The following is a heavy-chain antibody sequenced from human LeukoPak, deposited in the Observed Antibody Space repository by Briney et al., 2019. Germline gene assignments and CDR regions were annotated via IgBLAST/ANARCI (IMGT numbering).Heavy chain of an antibody. J-gene: IGHJ4*02. CDR3: ARAPSGRYCSGGSCRNFDY. Sequence: SETLSLTCTVSGGSISSYYWSWIRQPAGKGLEWIGHIYTTGSTNYNPSLKSRVTMSVDTSKNQFSLRLSSVTAADTAVYYCARAPSGRYCSGGSCRNFDYWGQGTLVTVSS. V-gene: IGHV4-4*07. CDR1: GGSISSYY. CDR2: IYTTGST. D-gene: IGHD2-15*01.